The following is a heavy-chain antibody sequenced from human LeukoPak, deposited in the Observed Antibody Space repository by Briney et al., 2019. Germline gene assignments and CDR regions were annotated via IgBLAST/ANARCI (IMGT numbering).Heavy chain of an antibody. CDR1: GFTFSSYA. CDR2: ISGSGGST. Sequence: GRSLRLSCAASGFTFSSYAMSWVRQAPGKGLEWVSAISGSGGSTYYADSVKGRFTISRDNSKNTLYLQMNSLRAEDTAVYYCAKDYDFWSGYLCHFDYWGQGTLVTVSS. CDR3: AKDYDFWSGYLCHFDY. V-gene: IGHV3-23*01. J-gene: IGHJ4*02. D-gene: IGHD3-3*01.